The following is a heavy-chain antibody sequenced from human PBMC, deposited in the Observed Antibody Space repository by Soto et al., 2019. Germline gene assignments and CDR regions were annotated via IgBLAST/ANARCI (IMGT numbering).Heavy chain of an antibody. CDR2: ISSSSSYT. CDR3: ARARGYCSGGSCYRTLDY. V-gene: IGHV3-11*06. Sequence: GGSLRLSCAASGFTFSDYYMSWIRQAPGKGLEWVSYISSSSSYTNYADSVKGRFTISRDNAKNSLYLQMNSLRAEDTAVYYCARARGYCSGGSCYRTLDYWGQGTLVTVSS. CDR1: GFTFSDYY. D-gene: IGHD2-15*01. J-gene: IGHJ4*02.